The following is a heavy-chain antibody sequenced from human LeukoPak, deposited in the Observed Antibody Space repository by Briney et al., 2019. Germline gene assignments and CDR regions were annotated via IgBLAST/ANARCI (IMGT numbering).Heavy chain of an antibody. CDR2: ISWNSGSI. CDR3: AKDTASRGYSSGVPYYFDY. CDR1: GFTFDDYA. Sequence: GRSLRLSCAASGFTFDDYAMPWVRQAPGKGLEWVSGISWNSGSIGYADSVKGRFTISRDNAKNSLYLQMNSLRAEDTALYYCAKDTASRGYSSGVPYYFDYWGQGTLVTVSS. V-gene: IGHV3-9*01. J-gene: IGHJ4*02. D-gene: IGHD6-19*01.